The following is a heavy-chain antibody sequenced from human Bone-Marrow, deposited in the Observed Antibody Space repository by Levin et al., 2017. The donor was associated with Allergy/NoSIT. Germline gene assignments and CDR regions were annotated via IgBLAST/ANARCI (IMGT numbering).Heavy chain of an antibody. CDR3: AKTPTTGLPL. Sequence: PGGSLRLSCAASGFSFSDYGMHWVRQAPGKGLEWVAVSSRALNSDDGSQAYYADFVKGRFTISRDNSKNTLYLQMNNVRPEDTAVYYCAKTPTTGLPLWGQGTMVTVSS. V-gene: IGHV3-30*18. CDR2: SSRALNSDDGSQA. D-gene: IGHD1-1*01. CDR1: GFSFSDYG. J-gene: IGHJ3*01.